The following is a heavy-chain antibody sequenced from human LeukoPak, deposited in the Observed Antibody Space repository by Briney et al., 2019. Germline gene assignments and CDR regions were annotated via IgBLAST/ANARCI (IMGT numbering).Heavy chain of an antibody. CDR1: GFTFSDYY. Sequence: GGSLRLSCAASGFTFSDYYMSWIRQAPGKGLEWVSYISSSGSTIYYADSVKGRFTISRDNAKNSLYLQMNSLRAEDTAVYYCASVQVWNDSPIDYWGQGTLVTVSS. J-gene: IGHJ4*02. CDR2: ISSSGSTI. D-gene: IGHD1-1*01. V-gene: IGHV3-11*01. CDR3: ASVQVWNDSPIDY.